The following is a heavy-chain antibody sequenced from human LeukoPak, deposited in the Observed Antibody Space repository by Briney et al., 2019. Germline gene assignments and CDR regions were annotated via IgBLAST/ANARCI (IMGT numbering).Heavy chain of an antibody. CDR3: AKDGGLWVSAHWGDS. V-gene: IGHV3-23*01. CDR2: ITTGDGNT. D-gene: IGHD7-27*01. CDR1: GFTFSSYT. J-gene: IGHJ4*02. Sequence: EGSLRLSCTASGFTFSSYTMTWVRQAPGKGLKWVSTITTGDGNTYYADSVKGRFTVSRDDSKNTLYLQMNSLRAEDTAVYYCAKDGGLWVSAHWGDSWGRGTLSPSPQ.